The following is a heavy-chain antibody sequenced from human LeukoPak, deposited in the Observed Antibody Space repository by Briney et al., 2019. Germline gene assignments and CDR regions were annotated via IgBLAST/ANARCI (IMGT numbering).Heavy chain of an antibody. CDR1: GFTFSSYG. CDR3: AKDLGRYCSGGSCYFFDY. CDR2: IWYDGSNK. V-gene: IGHV3-33*06. J-gene: IGHJ4*02. Sequence: PGGSLRLSCAASGFTFSSYGMHWVRQAPGKGLEWAAVIWYDGSNKYYADSVKGRFTISRDNSKNTLYLQMNSLRAEDTAVYYCAKDLGRYCSGGSCYFFDYWGQGTLVTVSS. D-gene: IGHD2-15*01.